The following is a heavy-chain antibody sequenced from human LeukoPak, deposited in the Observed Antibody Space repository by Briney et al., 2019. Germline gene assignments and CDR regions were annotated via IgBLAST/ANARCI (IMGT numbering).Heavy chain of an antibody. CDR1: GGSISSSSYY. CDR3: AREDIVLMVYAIAFDI. CDR2: IYYSGST. Sequence: SETLSLTCTFSGGSISSSSYYWGWIRQPPGKGLEWIGSIYYSGSTYYNPSLKSRVTISVDTSKNQFSLKLSSVTAADTAVYYCAREDIVLMVYAIAFDIWGQGTMVTVSS. V-gene: IGHV4-39*07. J-gene: IGHJ3*02. D-gene: IGHD2-8*01.